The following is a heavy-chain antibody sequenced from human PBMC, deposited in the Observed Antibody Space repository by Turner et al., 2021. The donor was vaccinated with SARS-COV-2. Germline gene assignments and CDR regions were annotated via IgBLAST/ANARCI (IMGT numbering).Heavy chain of an antibody. CDR3: VKGGSGWSMEFDY. CDR1: GFTFSNYG. CDR2: ISYDGSNK. Sequence: QVQLVESGGGVVQPGRSLRPPCAASGFTFSNYGMFWVRQAPGKGLEWVALISYDGSNKHYADSVKGRFTISRDNSKNTLFLQMYSLRAEDTAVYYCVKGGSGWSMEFDYWGNGTLVTVSS. V-gene: IGHV3-30*18. D-gene: IGHD6-19*01. J-gene: IGHJ4*01.